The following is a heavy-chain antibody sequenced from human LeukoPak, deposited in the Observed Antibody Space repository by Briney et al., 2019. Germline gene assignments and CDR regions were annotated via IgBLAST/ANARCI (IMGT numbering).Heavy chain of an antibody. D-gene: IGHD3-10*01. CDR2: INTNTGNP. Sequence: AASVKVSCKASGYTFTNYAMNWVRQAPGQGLEWMGWINTNTGNPTYAQGFTGRFVFSLDASVSTAYLQISSLKTEDTAVYYCARGNYYVDYWGQGTLVTVSS. CDR1: GYTFTNYA. J-gene: IGHJ4*02. CDR3: ARGNYYVDY. V-gene: IGHV7-4-1*02.